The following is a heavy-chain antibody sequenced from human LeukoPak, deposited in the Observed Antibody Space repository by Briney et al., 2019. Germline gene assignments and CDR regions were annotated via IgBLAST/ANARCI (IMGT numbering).Heavy chain of an antibody. CDR1: GYTFTGYY. CDR3: ARVRGSAAASDY. V-gene: IGHV1-2*02. CDR2: INPNSGGT. J-gene: IGHJ4*02. Sequence: AASVKVSCKASGYTFTGYYMHWVRQAPGQGLEWMGWINPNSGGTNYAQKFQGRVTMTRDTSISTAYMELSRLRSDDTAVYYCARVRGSAAASDYWGQGTLVTVSS. D-gene: IGHD3-10*01.